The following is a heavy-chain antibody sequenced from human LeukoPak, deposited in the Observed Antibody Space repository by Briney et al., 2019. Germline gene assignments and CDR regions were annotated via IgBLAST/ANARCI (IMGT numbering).Heavy chain of an antibody. CDR2: IYYRGST. Sequence: SETLSLTCTVSGGSISSSRYYWGWIRQPPGKGLEWIGSIYYRGSTYYNPSLKSRVTISVDTSKNQFSLKLSSVTAADTAVYYCARTRYYYNSRSYGAPYYFDYWGQGTLVTVSS. J-gene: IGHJ4*02. D-gene: IGHD3-10*01. V-gene: IGHV4-39*01. CDR3: ARTRYYYNSRSYGAPYYFDY. CDR1: GGSISSSRYY.